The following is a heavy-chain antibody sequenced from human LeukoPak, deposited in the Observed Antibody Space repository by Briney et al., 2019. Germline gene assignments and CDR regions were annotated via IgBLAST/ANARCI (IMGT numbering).Heavy chain of an antibody. CDR2: INHSGST. Sequence: SETLSLTCAVYGGSFSGYYWSWIRQPPGKGLEWIGEINHSGSTNYNPSLKSRATISVDTSKNQFSLKLSSVTAADTAVYYCARRPQMYSSSWVDYWGQGTLVTVSS. J-gene: IGHJ4*02. D-gene: IGHD6-13*01. CDR1: GGSFSGYY. V-gene: IGHV4-34*01. CDR3: ARRPQMYSSSWVDY.